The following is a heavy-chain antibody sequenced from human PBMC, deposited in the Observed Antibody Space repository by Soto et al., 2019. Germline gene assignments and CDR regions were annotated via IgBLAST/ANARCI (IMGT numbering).Heavy chain of an antibody. CDR2: ISYSGNNK. D-gene: IGHD1-7*01. V-gene: IGHV3-30-3*02. Sequence: GGSLRLSCAASGFTFSSHVMHWVRQAPGKGVEWVATISYSGNNKYYPDSVKGRYTISRDRSKNTLYLQMSSLRAEDTALYYCAKNQERELPQVIDSWGQGTLVTVSS. J-gene: IGHJ5*01. CDR3: AKNQERELPQVIDS. CDR1: GFTFSSHV.